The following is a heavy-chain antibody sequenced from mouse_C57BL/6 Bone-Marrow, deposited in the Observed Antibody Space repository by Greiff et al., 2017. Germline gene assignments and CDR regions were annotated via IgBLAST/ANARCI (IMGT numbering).Heavy chain of an antibody. CDR2: IDPEIGDT. CDR1: GFNIKDYY. CDR3: SSFEGGYFDF. J-gene: IGHJ2*01. D-gene: IGHD1-1*02. Sequence: EVQLQQSGAELVRPGASVKLSCTASGFNIKDYYIHWVKQRPEQGLEWIGWIDPEIGDTEYASKFQGKATITSDTSSNTAYLQLSSLTSEDTAVYYCSSFEGGYFDFWGQGTPLTVAS. V-gene: IGHV14-4*01.